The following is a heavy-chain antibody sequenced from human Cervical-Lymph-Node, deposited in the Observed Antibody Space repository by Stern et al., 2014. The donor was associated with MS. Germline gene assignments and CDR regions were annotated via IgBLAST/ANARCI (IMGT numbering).Heavy chain of an antibody. D-gene: IGHD3-10*01. V-gene: IGHV5-51*03. J-gene: IGHJ4*02. Sequence: VQLVESGADVKKPGESLKISCKASGYDFTNSWIAWVRQMPGKGLEWMGIIFPGDSDTRYGPSFQGQVTISADQSISTAYLQGSSLKASDTAIYYCARRSAGGSGSYNDYWGQGTLVTVSS. CDR3: ARRSAGGSGSYNDY. CDR2: IFPGDSDT. CDR1: GYDFTNSW.